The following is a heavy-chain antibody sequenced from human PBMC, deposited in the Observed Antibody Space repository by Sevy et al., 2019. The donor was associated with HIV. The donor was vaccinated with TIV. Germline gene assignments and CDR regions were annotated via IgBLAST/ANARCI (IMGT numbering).Heavy chain of an antibody. Sequence: SETLSLTCTVSGGSVSSGSYYWSWIRQPPGKGLEWIGYIYYSGSTNYNPSLKSRVTISVDTSKNHFSLKLSSVTAADTAVYYCARVGVGTTGTAYFDYWGQEPWSPSPQ. V-gene: IGHV4-61*01. CDR2: IYYSGST. CDR1: GGSVSSGSYY. J-gene: IGHJ4*01. CDR3: ARVGVGTTGTAYFDY. D-gene: IGHD1-1*01.